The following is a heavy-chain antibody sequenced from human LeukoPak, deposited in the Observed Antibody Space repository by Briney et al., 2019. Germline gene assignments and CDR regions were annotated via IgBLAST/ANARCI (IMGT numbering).Heavy chain of an antibody. Sequence: GGSLRLSCAASGFTFSSYAMHWVRQAPGKGLEWVAVISYDGSNKYYADSVKGRFTISRDNSKNTLYLQMNSLRAEDTAVYYCARGPASSSRTYYFDYWGQGTLVTVSS. CDR1: GFTFSSYA. J-gene: IGHJ4*02. V-gene: IGHV3-30-3*01. CDR3: ARGPASSSRTYYFDY. D-gene: IGHD6-6*01. CDR2: ISYDGSNK.